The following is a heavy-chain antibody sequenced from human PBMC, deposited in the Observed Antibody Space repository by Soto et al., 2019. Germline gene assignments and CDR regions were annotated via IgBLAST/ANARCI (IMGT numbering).Heavy chain of an antibody. CDR2: IGAHSGDT. V-gene: IGHV1-18*01. CDR1: GYTFNTYG. CDR3: ARDWRGAEGFDP. D-gene: IGHD3-3*01. Sequence: QVQLVQSGPEVKKPGASVKISCKASGYTFNTYGFSWVRQAPGQGLAWMGWIGAHSGDTNYAQNFQGRVTMTTDTSTTTSSMELRSLTSADTAVYFCARDWRGAEGFDPWGQGTTVTVSS. J-gene: IGHJ5*02.